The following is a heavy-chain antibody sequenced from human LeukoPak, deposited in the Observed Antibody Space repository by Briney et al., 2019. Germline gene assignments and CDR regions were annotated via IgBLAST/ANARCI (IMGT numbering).Heavy chain of an antibody. D-gene: IGHD3-16*02. CDR2: ISSSSTYI. CDR1: EFSFSHYA. J-gene: IGHJ5*01. V-gene: IGHV3-21*01. Sequence: GRCLRLSCAASEFSFSHYAMNWVRQAPGKGLEWLSAISSSSTYIQYADSVKGRFTISRDDAKNSLYLQLDSLRVEDTAVYYCVRVGVRAWFDSWGQGTLVTVSS. CDR3: VRVGVRAWFDS.